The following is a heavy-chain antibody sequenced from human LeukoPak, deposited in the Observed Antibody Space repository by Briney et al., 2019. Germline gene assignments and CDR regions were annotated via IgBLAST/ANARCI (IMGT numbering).Heavy chain of an antibody. CDR1: GVSISSYY. CDR2: ISYSGST. V-gene: IGHV4-59*08. J-gene: IGHJ4*02. Sequence: SQTLSLTCTDSGVSISSYYWSWIRQPPGKGLDWIGYISYSGSTNSNPSLESRVTISGDTSKTQSPLKLSSVTAAATAFYSCARQSRGTTARLFDYWGQATLVTVSS. D-gene: IGHD1-1*01. CDR3: ARQSRGTTARLFDY.